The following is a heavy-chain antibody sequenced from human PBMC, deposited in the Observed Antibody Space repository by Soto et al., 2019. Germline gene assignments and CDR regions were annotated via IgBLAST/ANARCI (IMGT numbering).Heavy chain of an antibody. J-gene: IGHJ5*02. Sequence: LRLSCAASGITFSSYLMSWVRQAPVKGLEWVANIKQDGSEKYYEDSVKGRFTISRDNAKNSLYLQMNSLRAEDTAVYCCARGGLRRLDPWGQGTLVTVSS. CDR1: GITFSSYL. CDR3: ARGGLRRLDP. D-gene: IGHD4-17*01. CDR2: IKQDGSEK. V-gene: IGHV3-7*01.